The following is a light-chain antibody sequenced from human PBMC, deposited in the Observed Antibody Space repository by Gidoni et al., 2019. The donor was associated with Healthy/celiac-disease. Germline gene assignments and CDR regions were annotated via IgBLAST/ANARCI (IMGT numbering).Light chain of an antibody. J-gene: IGKJ3*01. CDR1: QSVSSSY. Sequence: IVLTQSPGTLSLSPGERATLSCRASQSVSSSYLAWYQQKPGQAPRLLIYGASSRATGIPDRFSGSGSGTDFTLTISRLEPEDFAVYYCQQYGSSPPFTFGPGTKADIK. CDR3: QQYGSSPPFT. CDR2: GAS. V-gene: IGKV3-20*01.